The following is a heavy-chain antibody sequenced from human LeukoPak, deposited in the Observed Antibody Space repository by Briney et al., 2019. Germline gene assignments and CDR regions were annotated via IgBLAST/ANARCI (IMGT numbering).Heavy chain of an antibody. Sequence: GGSLRLSCAASGFIFSSYSMNWVRQAPGKGLEWVSYIRSSSSTIYYADSVKGRFTISRDNAKNSLYLQMNSLRAEDTAVYYCARMLGYDSGLRYFDLWGRGTLVTVSS. V-gene: IGHV3-48*01. D-gene: IGHD5-12*01. J-gene: IGHJ2*01. CDR2: IRSSSSTI. CDR3: ARMLGYDSGLRYFDL. CDR1: GFIFSSYS.